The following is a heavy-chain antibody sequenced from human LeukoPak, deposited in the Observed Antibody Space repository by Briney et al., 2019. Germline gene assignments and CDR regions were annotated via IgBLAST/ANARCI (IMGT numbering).Heavy chain of an antibody. D-gene: IGHD1-26*01. Sequence: GASVKVSCKASGYTFTSYGISWVRQAPGQGLEWMGWISAYNGNTNYAQKLQGRVTMTPDTSTSTAYMELRSPRSDDTAVYYCARAGRWELPDYWGQGTLVTVSS. CDR1: GYTFTSYG. CDR2: ISAYNGNT. J-gene: IGHJ4*02. V-gene: IGHV1-18*01. CDR3: ARAGRWELPDY.